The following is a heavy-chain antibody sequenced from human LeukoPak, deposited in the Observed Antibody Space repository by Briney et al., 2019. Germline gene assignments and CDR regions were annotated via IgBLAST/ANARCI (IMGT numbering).Heavy chain of an antibody. CDR2: ISYGGSNK. V-gene: IGHV3-30*03. Sequence: GGSLRLSCAASGFTLSSYGMHWVRQAPGKGLEWVAVISYGGSNKYYADSVKGRFTISRDNSKNTPYLQMNSLRAEDTAAYYCARPYYYDSSGYYDYWGQGTLVTVSS. CDR3: ARPYYYDSSGYYDY. D-gene: IGHD3-22*01. J-gene: IGHJ4*02. CDR1: GFTLSSYG.